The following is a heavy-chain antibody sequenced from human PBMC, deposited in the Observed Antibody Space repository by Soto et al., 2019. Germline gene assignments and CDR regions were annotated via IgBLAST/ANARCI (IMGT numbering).Heavy chain of an antibody. CDR3: ARDVGNGYGYGYGY. D-gene: IGHD5-18*01. V-gene: IGHV1-18*01. CDR1: GYIFTTYG. Sequence: QVQLVQSGAEVKKPGASVTVSCKVSGYIFTTYGVTWVRQAPGQGLEWMGWISTSNGDTNYAQQLQGRVTMTTDTSTNTAYMEVRSLRSGDTAVYFCARDVGNGYGYGYGYWGQGTLVTVSS. CDR2: ISTSNGDT. J-gene: IGHJ4*02.